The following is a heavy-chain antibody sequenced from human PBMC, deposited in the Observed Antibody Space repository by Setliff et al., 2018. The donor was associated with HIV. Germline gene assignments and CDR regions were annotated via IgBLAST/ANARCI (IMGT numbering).Heavy chain of an antibody. D-gene: IGHD1-26*01. J-gene: IGHJ5*02. CDR3: AKEGNSVDNWLDP. Sequence: SETLSLTCTVSGDPIFIGGFYWSWIRQHPGGGLEWIGYIYHTGKTYYNPSLQSRIIMSLDMSQNQFSLKLSSVTAADTAVYYCAKEGNSVDNWLDPWGPGTLVTVSS. CDR1: GDPIFIGGFY. V-gene: IGHV4-31*03. CDR2: IYHTGKT.